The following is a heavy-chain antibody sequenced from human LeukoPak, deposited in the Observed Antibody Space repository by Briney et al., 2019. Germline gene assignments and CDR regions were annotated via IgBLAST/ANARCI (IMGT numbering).Heavy chain of an antibody. D-gene: IGHD6-19*01. CDR2: ISGSGGST. CDR3: AKWSQWLVTVLDY. V-gene: IGHV3-23*01. CDR1: GFPFSSYA. J-gene: IGHJ4*02. Sequence: PGGSLRLSCAASGFPFSSYAMSWVRPAPGKGLEWVSAISGSGGSTYYADSVKGRFTISRDNSKNTLYLQMNSLRAEDTAVYYCAKWSQWLVTVLDYWGQGTLVTVSS.